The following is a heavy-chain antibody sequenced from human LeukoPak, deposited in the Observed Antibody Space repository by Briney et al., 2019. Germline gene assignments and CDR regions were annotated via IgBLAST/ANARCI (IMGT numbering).Heavy chain of an antibody. CDR1: GYTFTSYD. CDR3: ARGRRWLGTFDY. V-gene: IGHV1-8*03. CDR2: MNPNSGNT. Sequence: GASVKVSCKASGYTFTSYDINWVRQATGQGLEWMGWMNPNSGNTGYAQKFQGRVTITRNTSISTAYMELSSLRSEDTAVYYCARGRRWLGTFDYWGQGTLVTVSS. D-gene: IGHD6-19*01. J-gene: IGHJ4*02.